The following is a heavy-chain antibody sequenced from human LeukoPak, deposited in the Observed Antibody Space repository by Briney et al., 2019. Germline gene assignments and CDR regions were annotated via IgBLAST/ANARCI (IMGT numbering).Heavy chain of an antibody. CDR3: AKDKARYSSSWYYFDY. CDR2: ISWNSGSI. J-gene: IGHJ4*02. V-gene: IGHV3-9*01. CDR1: GFTVSSNY. Sequence: GGSLRLSCAASGFTVSSNYMSWVRQAPGKGLEWVSGISWNSGSIGYADSVKGRFTISRDNAKNSLYLQMNSLRAEDTALYYCAKDKARYSSSWYYFDYWGQGTLVTVSS. D-gene: IGHD6-13*01.